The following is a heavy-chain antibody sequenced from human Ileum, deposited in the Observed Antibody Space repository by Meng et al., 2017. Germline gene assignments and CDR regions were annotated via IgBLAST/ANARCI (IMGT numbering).Heavy chain of an antibody. V-gene: IGHV1-18*01. CDR3: ARDTVGTTLGDY. D-gene: IGHD4-23*01. CDR1: GYIFTRYG. J-gene: IGHJ4*02. Sequence: QVQLVQSGAEVKKPGASVKVSCKASGYIFTRYGIGWVRQAPGQGLEWMGWISAYSGSTKYAQKLQGRVTMTTDTSTSTAYMELRNLRSDDTAVYYCARDTVGTTLGDYWGQGTLVTVSS. CDR2: ISAYSGST.